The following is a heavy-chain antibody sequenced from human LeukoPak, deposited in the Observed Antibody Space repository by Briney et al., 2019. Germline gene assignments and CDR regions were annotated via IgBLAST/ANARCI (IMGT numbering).Heavy chain of an antibody. Sequence: GGSLRLSCAASGFTFSSYWMSWVRQAPGKGLEWVANINQDGSEKIYVDSVKGRFTISRDNAQNSLYLQMTSLRAEDTAVFYCARVYCSGGSCFSYFDYWGQGTLVTVSS. J-gene: IGHJ4*02. CDR3: ARVYCSGGSCFSYFDY. CDR1: GFTFSSYW. D-gene: IGHD2-15*01. CDR2: INQDGSEK. V-gene: IGHV3-7*04.